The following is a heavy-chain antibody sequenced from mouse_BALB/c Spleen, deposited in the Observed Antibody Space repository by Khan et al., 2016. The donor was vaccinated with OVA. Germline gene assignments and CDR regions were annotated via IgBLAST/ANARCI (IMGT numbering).Heavy chain of an antibody. J-gene: IGHJ2*01. CDR3: ARDSNFDY. CDR1: GFTFSRFG. V-gene: IGHV5-17*02. CDR2: ISSGSSTI. Sequence: EVELVESGGGLVQPGGSRKLSCAASGFTFSRFGMHWVRQAPEKGLEWVAYISSGSSTIYYVDTVKGRFTISRDNPKNTLFLQMTSLRFEDTAMYYCARDSNFDYWGQGTTLTVSS.